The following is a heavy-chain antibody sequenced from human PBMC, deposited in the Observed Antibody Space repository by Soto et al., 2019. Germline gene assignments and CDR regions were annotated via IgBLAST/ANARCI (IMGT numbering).Heavy chain of an antibody. CDR2: IYYSGST. V-gene: IGHV4-31*03. D-gene: IGHD3-10*01. Sequence: SETLSLTCTVSGGSISSGGYYWSWIRQHPGKGLEWIGYIYYSGSTYYNPSLKSRVTISVDTSKNQFSLKLSSVTAADTVVYYCARSPTYYYGSGSSKFDPWGQGTLVTVSS. CDR1: GGSISSGGYY. J-gene: IGHJ5*02. CDR3: ARSPTYYYGSGSSKFDP.